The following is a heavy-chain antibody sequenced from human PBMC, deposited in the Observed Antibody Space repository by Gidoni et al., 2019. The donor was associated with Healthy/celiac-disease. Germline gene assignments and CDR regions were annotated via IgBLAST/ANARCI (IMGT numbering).Heavy chain of an antibody. CDR2: IYYSGST. D-gene: IGHD4-17*01. V-gene: IGHV4-39*01. J-gene: IGHJ4*02. CDR3: ARQEDIYGDPTALDY. CDR1: GGSISSSSYY. Sequence: QLQLQESGPGLVKPSETLSLTCTVSGGSISSSSYYWGWIRQPPGKGLEWIGSIYYSGSTYYNPSLKSRVTISVETSKNQFSLKLSSVTAADTAVYYCARQEDIYGDPTALDYWGQGTLVTVSS.